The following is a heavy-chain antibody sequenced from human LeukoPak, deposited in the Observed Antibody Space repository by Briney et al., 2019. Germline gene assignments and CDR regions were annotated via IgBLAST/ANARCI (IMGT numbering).Heavy chain of an antibody. J-gene: IGHJ6*03. Sequence: GGSLRLSCAASGFTFSSYSMNWVRQAPGKGLEWVSSISSSSSYIYYADSVKGRFTISRDNAKNSLYLQMNSLRAEDTAVYYCARAYGSGRRGTLYYYYYYMDVWGKGTTVTISS. CDR1: GFTFSSYS. V-gene: IGHV3-21*01. CDR3: ARAYGSGRRGTLYYYYYYMDV. D-gene: IGHD3-10*01. CDR2: ISSSSSYI.